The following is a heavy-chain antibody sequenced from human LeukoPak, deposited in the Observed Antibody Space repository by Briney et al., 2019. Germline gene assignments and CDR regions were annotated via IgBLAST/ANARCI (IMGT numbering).Heavy chain of an antibody. CDR3: ARDGWNDGGTFDC. D-gene: IGHD1-1*01. CDR1: GFTFSSYA. V-gene: IGHV3-30-3*01. J-gene: IGHJ4*02. Sequence: GGSLRLSCAASGFTFSSYAMHWVRQAPGKGLEWVAVISYDGSNKYYADSVKGRFTISRDNSKNTLYLQMNGLRAEDAAVYYCARDGWNDGGTFDCWGQGTLVTVSS. CDR2: ISYDGSNK.